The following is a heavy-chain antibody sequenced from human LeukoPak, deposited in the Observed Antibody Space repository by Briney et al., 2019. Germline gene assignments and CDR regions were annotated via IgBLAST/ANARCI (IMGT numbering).Heavy chain of an antibody. CDR3: VSGELWSSYYFDY. J-gene: IGHJ4*02. Sequence: GESLKISCQGSRYSFTMSWISWVRQATGQGLEWMGWMNPNSGNTGYAQKFQGRVTMTRNTSISTAYMELSSLRSEDTAVYYCVSGELWSSYYFDYWGQGTLVTVSS. D-gene: IGHD3-16*01. CDR1: RYSFTMSW. CDR2: MNPNSGNT. V-gene: IGHV1-8*01.